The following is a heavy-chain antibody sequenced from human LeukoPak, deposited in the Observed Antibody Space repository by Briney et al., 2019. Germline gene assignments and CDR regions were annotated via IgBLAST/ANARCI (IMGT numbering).Heavy chain of an antibody. CDR3: AVRNTKKQGIFFDF. Sequence: SVKVPYQGCGGTFSTYGVIWVRQAPGQGLEWMGGIIPIFGAANYAQKFQGRVTLTTDESTNTAYMELSSLRSEDTAVFYCAVRNTKKQGIFFDFWGQGTLVTVSS. D-gene: IGHD3-3*01. V-gene: IGHV1-69*05. CDR2: IIPIFGAA. J-gene: IGHJ4*02. CDR1: GGTFSTYG.